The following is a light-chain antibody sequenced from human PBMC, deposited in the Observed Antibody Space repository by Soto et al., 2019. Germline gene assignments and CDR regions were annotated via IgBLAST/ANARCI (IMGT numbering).Light chain of an antibody. CDR1: QYVGTR. CDR3: HHRQSWPRT. J-gene: IGKJ1*01. Sequence: EIVLTQSPATLSSSPGETATLSCRASQYVGTRLAWYQHKPGQAPRLLIYYTSNRATGIPARFSGSGSGTDFTLTINSLAPEDFAIYYCHHRQSWPRTFGQGTKV. V-gene: IGKV3-11*01. CDR2: YTS.